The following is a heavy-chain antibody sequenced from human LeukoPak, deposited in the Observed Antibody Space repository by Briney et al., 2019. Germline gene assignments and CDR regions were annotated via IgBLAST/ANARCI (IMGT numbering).Heavy chain of an antibody. V-gene: IGHV4-59*01. J-gene: IGHJ6*03. CDR1: GDSISSYY. CDR2: IDYSANT. CDR3: ARGYYYMDV. Sequence: SETLSLTCTVSGDSISSYYWSWIRQPPGKGLEWIGYIDYSANTNYNPPLKSRVTISVDTSKNQFSLKLSSVTAVDTAVYYCARGYYYMDVWGKGTTVTVSS.